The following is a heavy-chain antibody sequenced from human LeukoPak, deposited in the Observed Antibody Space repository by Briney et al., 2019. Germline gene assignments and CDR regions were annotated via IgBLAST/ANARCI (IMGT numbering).Heavy chain of an antibody. CDR2: INPNSGGSGGT. V-gene: IGHV1-2*02. J-gene: IGHJ6*03. D-gene: IGHD6-6*01. CDR1: GYTFTGYY. Sequence: ASVKVSCKASGYTFTGYYMHWVRQAPGQGLEWMGWINPNSGGSGGTNYAQKCQSRVTMTRGTSISTPDMEMSRLRSDVTAVYYCARGSSSSLLAYYYFMDVWGKGTTVTVSS. CDR3: ARGSSSSLLAYYYFMDV.